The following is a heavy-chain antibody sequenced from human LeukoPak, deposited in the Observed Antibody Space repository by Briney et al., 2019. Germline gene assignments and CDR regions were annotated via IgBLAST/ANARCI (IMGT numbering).Heavy chain of an antibody. D-gene: IGHD2-2*01. V-gene: IGHV3-74*01. CDR3: ARSPVEVDGFDI. CDR1: GFTFSSYX. CDR2: INSDGSST. J-gene: IGHJ3*02. Sequence: GGSLRLSCAASGFTFSSYXMXXXXQAPGKGLVWVSRINSDGSSTSYADSVKGRCSISRDNAKNTLYLQMNSLRAEDTAVYYCARSPVEVDGFDIWGQGTTVTVSS.